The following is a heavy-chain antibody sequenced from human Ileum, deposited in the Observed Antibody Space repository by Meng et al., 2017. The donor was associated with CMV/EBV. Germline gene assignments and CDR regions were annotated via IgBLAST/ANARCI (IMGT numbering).Heavy chain of an antibody. CDR3: TRGDGDHSSKFDY. CDR1: GYSFITYG. CDR2: INTNTGNP. D-gene: IGHD5-24*01. Sequence: QVQLVQSGSELREPGASVKISCKTSGYSFITYGINGVRQAPGQRLEWMGWINTNTGNPTYAQDFTGRFVFSLDTSVSTTYLQINSLRTEDSAVYYCTRGDGDHSSKFDYWGQGTLVTVSS. V-gene: IGHV7-4-1*02. J-gene: IGHJ4*02.